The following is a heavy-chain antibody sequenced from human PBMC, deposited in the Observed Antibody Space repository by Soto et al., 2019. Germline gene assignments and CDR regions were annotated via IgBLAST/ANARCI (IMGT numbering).Heavy chain of an antibody. Sequence: PSETLSLTCTVSGSSISSSSYYWGWIRQPPGKGLEWIGSIYYSGSTYYNPSLKSRVTISVDTSKNQFSLKLSSVTAADTAVYYCARASIAAAGSFDYWGQGTLVTVSS. V-gene: IGHV4-39*01. D-gene: IGHD6-13*01. CDR2: IYYSGST. CDR3: ARASIAAAGSFDY. CDR1: GSSISSSSYY. J-gene: IGHJ4*02.